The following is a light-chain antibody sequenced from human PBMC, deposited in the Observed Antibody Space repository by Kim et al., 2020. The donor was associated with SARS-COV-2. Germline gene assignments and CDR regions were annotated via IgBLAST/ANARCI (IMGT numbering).Light chain of an antibody. Sequence: QRVTISCTGSSSNVGAGYGVHWYQQLPGTAPKLLIYGDNNRPSGVPDRFSGTNSGTSASLVITGLQAEDEAEYYCQSFDSSLGGRVFGGGTKLTVL. V-gene: IGLV1-40*01. CDR1: SSNVGAGYG. CDR2: GDN. CDR3: QSFDSSLGGRV. J-gene: IGLJ3*02.